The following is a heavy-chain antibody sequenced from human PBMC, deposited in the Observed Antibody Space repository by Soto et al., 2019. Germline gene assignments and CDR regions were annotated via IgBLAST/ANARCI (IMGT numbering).Heavy chain of an antibody. Sequence: VQLLESGGGLVQPGGSLRLSCAASGFIFGTYAMSWVRQAPGKGLEWVSAVTDSGGSTYYAGSVKGRFTISRDNSKNTLYLQMNSLRAEDTAVYYCVRGKEGDYVFDYWGQGTLVTVSS. D-gene: IGHD4-17*01. CDR1: GFIFGTYA. CDR2: VTDSGGST. V-gene: IGHV3-23*01. CDR3: VRGKEGDYVFDY. J-gene: IGHJ4*02.